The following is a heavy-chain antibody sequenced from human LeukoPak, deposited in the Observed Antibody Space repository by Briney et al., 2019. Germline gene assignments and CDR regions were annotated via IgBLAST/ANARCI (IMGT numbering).Heavy chain of an antibody. CDR3: AKEVRVSSGWYSDY. CDR1: GFTFSTYA. J-gene: IGHJ4*02. D-gene: IGHD6-19*01. V-gene: IGHV3-23*01. Sequence: PGGSLRLSCAASGFTFSTYAMSWVRQAPGKGLEWVSEISGSGGDTYYADSVKGRITISRDNSKNTLYLQMNSLRAEDTAVYYCAKEVRVSSGWYSDYWGQGTLVTVSS. CDR2: ISGSGGDT.